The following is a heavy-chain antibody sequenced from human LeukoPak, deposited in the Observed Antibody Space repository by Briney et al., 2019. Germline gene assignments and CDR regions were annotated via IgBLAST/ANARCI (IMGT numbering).Heavy chain of an antibody. CDR2: IYYSGST. CDR1: GGSISSYY. V-gene: IGHV4-59*01. D-gene: IGHD5-24*01. J-gene: IGHJ5*02. Sequence: SETLSLTCTVSGGSISSYYWSWIRQPPGKGLEWIGYIYYSGSTNYNPSLKSRVTISVDTSKNQFSLKLSSVTAADTAVYYCARHYVEMATIFHSRDYNWFDPWGQGTLVTVSS. CDR3: ARHYVEMATIFHSRDYNWFDP.